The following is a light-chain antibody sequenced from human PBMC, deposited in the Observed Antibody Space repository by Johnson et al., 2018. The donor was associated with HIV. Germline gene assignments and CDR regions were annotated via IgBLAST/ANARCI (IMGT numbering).Light chain of an antibody. V-gene: IGLV1-51*02. Sequence: QSVLTQPPSVSAAPGQKVSISCSGSSSNIGDNYVSWYQQVPGTAPKLLIYEDTKRPSGIPDRFSGSKSGTSATLAITGLQTWDEADYYCETWDNSLNVGHGVGPGTEVIVL. CDR2: EDT. CDR3: ETWDNSLNVGHG. J-gene: IGLJ1*01. CDR1: SSNIGDNY.